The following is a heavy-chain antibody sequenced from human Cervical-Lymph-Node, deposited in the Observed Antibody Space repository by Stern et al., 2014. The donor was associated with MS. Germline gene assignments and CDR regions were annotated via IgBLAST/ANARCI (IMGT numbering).Heavy chain of an antibody. CDR1: GGTFSSYA. CDR2: IIPIFGTA. Sequence: QVQLVESGAEVKKPGSSVKVSCKASGGTFSSYAISWVRQAPGQGLEWMGGIIPIFGTATYAQKFQGRVTITADESTSTAYMELSSLRSEDTAVYYCARGSSRPDYDILTGYPTTHYYYGMDVWGQGTTVTVSS. J-gene: IGHJ6*02. D-gene: IGHD3-9*01. CDR3: ARGSSRPDYDILTGYPTTHYYYGMDV. V-gene: IGHV1-69*01.